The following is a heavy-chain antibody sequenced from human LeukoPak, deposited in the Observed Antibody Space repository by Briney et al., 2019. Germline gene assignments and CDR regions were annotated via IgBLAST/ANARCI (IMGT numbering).Heavy chain of an antibody. D-gene: IGHD3-22*01. CDR2: INPNSGGT. V-gene: IGHV1-2*02. CDR3: ARASYYYDSSGYWAYFDY. CDR1: GYTFTCYY. J-gene: IGHJ4*02. Sequence: GSSVKVSFKASGYTFTCYYMHWLRQAPGKGLEWMGWINPNSGGTNYAQKFQGRVTMTRDTSISTAYMELSRLRSDDTAVYYCARASYYYDSSGYWAYFDYWGQGTLVTVSS.